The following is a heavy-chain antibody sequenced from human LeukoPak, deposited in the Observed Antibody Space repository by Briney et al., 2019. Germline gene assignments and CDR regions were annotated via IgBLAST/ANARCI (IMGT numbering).Heavy chain of an antibody. D-gene: IGHD2-2*01. J-gene: IGHJ6*02. CDR1: GFTFSSYA. CDR2: ISYDGSNK. V-gene: IGHV3-30-3*01. Sequence: GGSLRLSCAASGFTFSSYAMHWVRQAPGKGLEWVAVISYDGSNKYYADSVKGRFTISRDNSKNTLYLQMNSLRAEDTAVYYCARNPSNIVVVPAASPDYYYGMDVWGQGTTVTVSS. CDR3: ARNPSNIVVVPAASPDYYYGMDV.